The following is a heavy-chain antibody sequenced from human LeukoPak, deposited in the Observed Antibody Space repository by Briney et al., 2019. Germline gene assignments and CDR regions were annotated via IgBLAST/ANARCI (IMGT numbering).Heavy chain of an antibody. CDR1: GFIFSSYA. D-gene: IGHD5-24*01. J-gene: IGHJ4*02. CDR2: ISASGGST. Sequence: GGSQRLSCAASGFIFSSYAMTWVRQAPGQGLEWVSAISASGGSTYYADSVKGRFTISRDNSKNTLYLQMSSLRVEDTAVYYCAKPRQMANFDFWGQGTLVTVSS. CDR3: AKPRQMANFDF. V-gene: IGHV3-23*01.